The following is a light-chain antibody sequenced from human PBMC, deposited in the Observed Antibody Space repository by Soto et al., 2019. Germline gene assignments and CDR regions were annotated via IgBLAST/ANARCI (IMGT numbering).Light chain of an antibody. V-gene: IGLV2-14*01. CDR1: SSDVGYHNY. CDR3: SSYTTTSALYV. CDR2: EVS. Sequence: QSALTQPASVSGSPGQSITISCTGSSSDVGYHNYVSWYQQHPGKAPKLMIYEVSDRPSGVSNRFSGSKSGNTASLTISGLQAEDEADYYCSSYTTTSALYVFGTGTQLTVL. J-gene: IGLJ1*01.